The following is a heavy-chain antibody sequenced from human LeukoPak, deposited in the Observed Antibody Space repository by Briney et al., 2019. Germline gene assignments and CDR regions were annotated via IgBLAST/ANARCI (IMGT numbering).Heavy chain of an antibody. CDR1: GFTFSSYG. D-gene: IGHD5-12*01. Sequence: GGTLRLSCAASGFTFSSYGMSWVRQTPGKGLVWVSRINGDGSITAYADSVKGRFTISRDDVKNTLYLQMNSLRAEDTAVYYCARRGPEIVATIDYWGQGTLVTVSS. V-gene: IGHV3-74*01. J-gene: IGHJ4*02. CDR3: ARRGPEIVATIDY. CDR2: INGDGSIT.